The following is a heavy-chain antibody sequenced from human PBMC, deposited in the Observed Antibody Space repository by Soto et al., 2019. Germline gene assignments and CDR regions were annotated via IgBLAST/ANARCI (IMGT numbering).Heavy chain of an antibody. J-gene: IGHJ4*02. CDR3: ASSGYRSRIDY. D-gene: IGHD6-19*01. Sequence: PGEPLKNSCRGSGYSFISYCIAWVRQMPGKGLEWMGIIYLGDSATRYGPSFQGQVTISADKSISTAFLQWSSLKASDTAMYYCASSGYRSRIDYWGQGTLVTLSS. CDR1: GYSFISYC. V-gene: IGHV5-51*01. CDR2: IYLGDSAT.